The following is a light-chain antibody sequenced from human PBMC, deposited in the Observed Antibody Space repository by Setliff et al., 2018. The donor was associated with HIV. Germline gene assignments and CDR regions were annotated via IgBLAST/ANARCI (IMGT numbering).Light chain of an antibody. Sequence: QSVLAQPASVSGSLGQSITIFCIGTSSDIGVYEYVSWYQQHPGEAPKLIIYEVTNRPSGVSNRFSGSKSGNTASLTISGLQAEDEADYFCSSYRRTNTWVFGGGTKVTV. CDR1: SSDIGVYEY. CDR2: EVT. J-gene: IGLJ3*02. CDR3: SSYRRTNTWV. V-gene: IGLV2-14*03.